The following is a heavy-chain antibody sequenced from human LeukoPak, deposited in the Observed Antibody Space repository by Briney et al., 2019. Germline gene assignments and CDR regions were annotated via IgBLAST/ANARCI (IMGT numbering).Heavy chain of an antibody. CDR1: GFTFSGST. D-gene: IGHD5-24*01. CDR3: TRFEARDGYNLPY. Sequence: GESLRLSCAASGFTFSGSTMHWVRQASGKGLEWVGRIRSRPNNYATEYGASVKGRFIISRDDSKNTAYLQMNSLKIEDTAVYFCTRFEARDGYNLPYWGQGTLVTVSS. CDR2: IRSRPNNYAT. J-gene: IGHJ4*02. V-gene: IGHV3-73*01.